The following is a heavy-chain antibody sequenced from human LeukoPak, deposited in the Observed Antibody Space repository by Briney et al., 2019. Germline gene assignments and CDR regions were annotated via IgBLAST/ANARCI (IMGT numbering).Heavy chain of an antibody. Sequence: PSETLSLTCTVSGXSISSYYRSWIRQPPGKGLEWIGYISYTGRTNSNPSLKSRVTISVDTSKNQFSLKLSSVTAADTAVYYCARHDSSGLNYWGQGTLVTVSS. V-gene: IGHV4-59*01. CDR2: ISYTGRT. CDR3: ARHDSSGLNY. CDR1: GXSISSYY. J-gene: IGHJ4*02. D-gene: IGHD3-22*01.